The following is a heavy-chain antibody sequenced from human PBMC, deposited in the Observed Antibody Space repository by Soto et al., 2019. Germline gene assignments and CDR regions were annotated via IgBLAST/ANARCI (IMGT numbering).Heavy chain of an antibody. CDR1: GFTFGDYA. D-gene: IGHD1-26*01. CDR3: TRAGEELLGKDYFDY. J-gene: IGHJ4*02. V-gene: IGHV3-49*03. Sequence: GSLRLSCTASGFTFGDYAMSWFRQAPGKGLEWVGFIRSKAYGGTTEYAASVKGRFTISRDDSKSIAYLQMNSLKTEDTAVYYCTRAGEELLGKDYFDYWGQGTLVTVSS. CDR2: IRSKAYGGTT.